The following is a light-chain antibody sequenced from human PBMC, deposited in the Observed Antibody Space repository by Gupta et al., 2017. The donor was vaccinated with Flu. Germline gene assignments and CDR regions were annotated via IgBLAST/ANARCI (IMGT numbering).Light chain of an antibody. CDR1: SSDIGGSNY. Sequence: QSALTQPASVSGSPGQSITISCTGTSSDIGGSNYVSWYQQYPGKVPKLMIYDVSNRPAGVSYRFSGSKAGNTASLTISGLQAEDDADYYCTSYRSSSRLVFGTGTKVTVL. J-gene: IGLJ1*01. V-gene: IGLV2-14*01. CDR3: TSYRSSSRLV. CDR2: DVS.